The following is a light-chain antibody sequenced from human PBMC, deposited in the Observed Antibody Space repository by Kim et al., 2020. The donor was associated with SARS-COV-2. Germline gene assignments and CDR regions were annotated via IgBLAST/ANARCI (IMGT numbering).Light chain of an antibody. CDR1: GGSIDDNY. Sequence: NFMLTLPHSVSESPGKTVTISCTRSGGSIDDNYVQWYQQRPGGVPTTVIYEDDQRPSGVSDRFSGSIDNSSNSASLTISGLKTEDEADSYCQSYNRSNVVFGGGTQLTVL. V-gene: IGLV6-57*04. J-gene: IGLJ2*01. CDR2: EDD. CDR3: QSYNRSNVV.